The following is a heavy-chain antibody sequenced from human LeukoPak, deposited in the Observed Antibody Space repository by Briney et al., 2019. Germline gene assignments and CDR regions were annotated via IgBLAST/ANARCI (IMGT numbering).Heavy chain of an antibody. V-gene: IGHV4-38-2*02. CDR1: GYPINNAYY. D-gene: IGHD3-10*01. CDR2: LYHPDST. Sequence: SETLSLTCTVSGYPINNAYYWVWIRQPPGRGLEWIGSLYHPDSTYYNPSLKSRVTISEDTSKNQFSLKVTSVTAADTAVYYCARHGSGSGRYYYFDYWGQGTLVTVSS. J-gene: IGHJ4*02. CDR3: ARHGSGSGRYYYFDY.